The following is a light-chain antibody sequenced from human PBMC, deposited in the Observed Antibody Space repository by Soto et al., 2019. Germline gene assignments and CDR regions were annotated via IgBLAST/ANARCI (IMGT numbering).Light chain of an antibody. V-gene: IGKV1-12*01. CDR3: QQANSCPTA. CDR1: QGISSW. CDR2: AAS. J-gene: IGKJ4*01. Sequence: DIQMTQSPSSVSASVGDRVTITCRASQGISSWLAWYQQKPWKAPKLLIYAASSLQSGVPSRLSGSGSGTDFTLSISSLQPDGFATYYFQQANSCPTAFGGVNKVEIK.